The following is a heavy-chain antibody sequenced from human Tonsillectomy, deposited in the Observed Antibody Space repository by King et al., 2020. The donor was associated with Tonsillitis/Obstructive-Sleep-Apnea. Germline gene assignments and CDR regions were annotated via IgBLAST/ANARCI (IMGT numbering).Heavy chain of an antibody. CDR3: ARDTPIDRGFDY. J-gene: IGHJ4*02. Sequence: VQLVQSGAEVMKPGASVKVSCKASGYTFTRYYMHWVRQAPGQGLEWMGIINPSSGVTTYAQKFQGRVTLTRDTSTSTVYMELSSLRSEDTAVYYCARDTPIDRGFDYWGQGTLVAVSS. V-gene: IGHV1-46*01. CDR1: GYTFTRYY. CDR2: INPSSGVT.